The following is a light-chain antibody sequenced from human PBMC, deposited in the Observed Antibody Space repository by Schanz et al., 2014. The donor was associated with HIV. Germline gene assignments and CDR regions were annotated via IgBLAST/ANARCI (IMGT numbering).Light chain of an antibody. CDR3: QQYGSSPFT. Sequence: EIVMTQSPATLYVSPGEGATLSCRASQSISNNLAWYQQKPGQAPRLLIYGASSRATGIPDRFSGSGSGTDFTLTISRLEPEDFAVYYCQQYGSSPFTFGPGTKVDIK. V-gene: IGKV3-20*01. J-gene: IGKJ3*01. CDR2: GAS. CDR1: QSISNN.